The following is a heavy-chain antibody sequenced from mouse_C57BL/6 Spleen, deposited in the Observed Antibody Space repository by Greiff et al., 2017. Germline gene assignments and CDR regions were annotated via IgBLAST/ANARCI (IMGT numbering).Heavy chain of an antibody. Sequence: VQLQQPGAELVKPGASVKLSCKASGYTFTSYWMQWVKQRPGQGLEWIGEIDPSDSYTNYNQKFKGKATLTVDTSSSTAYMQLSSLTSEDSAVYYCARGGTAQATYYAMDYWGQGTSVTVSS. CDR3: ARGGTAQATYYAMDY. J-gene: IGHJ4*01. V-gene: IGHV1-50*01. CDR1: GYTFTSYW. CDR2: IDPSDSYT. D-gene: IGHD3-1*01.